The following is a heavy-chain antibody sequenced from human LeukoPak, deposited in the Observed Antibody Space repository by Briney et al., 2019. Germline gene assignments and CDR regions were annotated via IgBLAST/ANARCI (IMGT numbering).Heavy chain of an antibody. CDR1: GFTFSNYA. CDR3: AKRGSDAFDI. CDR2: ISGSGGST. D-gene: IGHD3-16*01. Sequence: GGSPRLSCAASGFTFSNYAMSWVRQAPGKGLEWVSTISGSGGSTYYADSVKGRFTISRDNSKNTLYLQMNSLRAEDTAVYYCAKRGSDAFDIWGQGTMVTVSS. J-gene: IGHJ3*02. V-gene: IGHV3-23*01.